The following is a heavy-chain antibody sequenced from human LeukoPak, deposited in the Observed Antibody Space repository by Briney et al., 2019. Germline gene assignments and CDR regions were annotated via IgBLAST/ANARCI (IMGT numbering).Heavy chain of an antibody. D-gene: IGHD3-22*01. CDR2: IHTSGST. CDR3: ARETSDSSGYYIDY. V-gene: IGHV4-4*07. Sequence: PSETLSLTCTVSGGSINSYYWNWIRQPAGKGLEWIGHIHTSGSTNYNPSLKSRVTMSVDTSKNHFSLKLSSVTAADTAVYYCARETSDSSGYYIDYWGQGTLVTVSS. J-gene: IGHJ4*02. CDR1: GGSINSYY.